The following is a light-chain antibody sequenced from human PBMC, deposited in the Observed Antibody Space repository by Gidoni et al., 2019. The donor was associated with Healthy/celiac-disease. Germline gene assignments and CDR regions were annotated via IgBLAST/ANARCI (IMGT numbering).Light chain of an antibody. Sequence: VIWMTQSPSLLSASTGDRVTISCRMSQGIRSYLAWYQQKPGKAPELLIYAASTLQSGVQSRFSGSGSGTDFTITISCLQSEDFATYYCQQYYSFPPAFGGGTKVEIK. CDR1: QGIRSY. J-gene: IGKJ4*01. CDR2: AAS. CDR3: QQYYSFPPA. V-gene: IGKV1D-8*03.